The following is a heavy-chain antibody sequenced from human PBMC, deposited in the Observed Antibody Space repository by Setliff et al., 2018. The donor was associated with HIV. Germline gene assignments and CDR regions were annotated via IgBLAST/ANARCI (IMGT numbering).Heavy chain of an antibody. CDR2: IRSKAYGGTT. CDR1: GFTFGDYA. D-gene: IGHD2-15*01. V-gene: IGHV3-49*04. J-gene: IGHJ6*03. CDR3: TRAVSTLYYYYMDV. Sequence: SLKISCTASGFTFGDYAMSWVRQAPGKGLEWVGFIRSKAYGGTTEYAASVKGRFTISRDDSKGIAYLQMNSLKTEDTAVYYCTRAVSTLYYYYMDVWGKGTTVTVSS.